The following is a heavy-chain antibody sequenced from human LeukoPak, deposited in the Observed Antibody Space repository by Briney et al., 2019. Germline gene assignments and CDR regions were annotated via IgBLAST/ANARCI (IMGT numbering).Heavy chain of an antibody. D-gene: IGHD7-27*01. J-gene: IGHJ6*03. CDR2: ISGGGGST. Sequence: GGSLRLSCAASGFTFSSYSMNWVRQAPGKGLEWVSAISGGGGSTYYADSVKGRFTISRDNSKNTLYLQMNSLRAEDTAVYYCAKALGRYMDVWGKGTTVTISS. CDR1: GFTFSSYS. V-gene: IGHV3-23*01. CDR3: AKALGRYMDV.